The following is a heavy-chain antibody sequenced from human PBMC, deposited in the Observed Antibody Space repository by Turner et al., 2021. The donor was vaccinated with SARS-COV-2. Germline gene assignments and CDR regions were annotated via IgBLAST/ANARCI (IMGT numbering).Heavy chain of an antibody. Sequence: QVQLVQSGAEMKKPGASVKVSCKVSGYTLTEIFIHWVRQAPGKGLEWMGGIDQEDRETIYAQKFQGRVTMTEDTSTDIAYMELSSLSSDDTAVYYCATDPLGWAGYDYWGQGTLVTVSS. J-gene: IGHJ4*02. V-gene: IGHV1-24*01. CDR3: ATDPLGWAGYDY. CDR1: GYTLTEIF. D-gene: IGHD6-25*01. CDR2: IDQEDRET.